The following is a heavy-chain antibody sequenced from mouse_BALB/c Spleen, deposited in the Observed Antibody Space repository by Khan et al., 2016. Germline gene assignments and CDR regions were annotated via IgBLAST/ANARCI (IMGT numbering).Heavy chain of an antibody. V-gene: IGHV5-12*02. Sequence: EVELVESGGGLVQPGGSLKLSCATSGFTFSDYYMYWVRQTPEKRLEWVAYISNGGGSTYYPDTVKGRFTISRDNPKNTLYLQMSRLKSDDTAMYYGARHDDYFDYWGQGTTLTVSS. CDR2: ISNGGGST. D-gene: IGHD2-3*01. CDR3: ARHDDYFDY. CDR1: GFTFSDYY. J-gene: IGHJ2*01.